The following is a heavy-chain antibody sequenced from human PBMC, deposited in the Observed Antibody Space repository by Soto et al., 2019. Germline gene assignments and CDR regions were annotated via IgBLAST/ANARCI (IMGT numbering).Heavy chain of an antibody. V-gene: IGHV1-58*01. D-gene: IGHD6-6*01. Sequence: SVKVSCKASGFTFSNSAVQWVRQARGQRLEWIGWIVVGSGNTNYAQKFQERVTITRDMSTTTAYMELSSLRSVDTAVYYCARENEIAARPGYYYYYGMDVWGQGTTVTVSS. CDR2: IVVGSGNT. J-gene: IGHJ6*02. CDR1: GFTFSNSA. CDR3: ARENEIAARPGYYYYYGMDV.